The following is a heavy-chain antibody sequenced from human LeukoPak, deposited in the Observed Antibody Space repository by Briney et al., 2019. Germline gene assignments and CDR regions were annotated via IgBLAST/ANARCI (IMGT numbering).Heavy chain of an antibody. CDR2: INPNSGGT. V-gene: IGHV1-2*02. J-gene: IGHJ6*03. D-gene: IGHD3-10*01. CDR1: GYTFTGYY. Sequence: ASVKVSCKASGYTFTGYYMHWVRQAPGQGLEWMGWINPNSGGTNYAQKFQGRVTMTRNTSISTAYMELSSLRSEDTAVYYCARGRITMVRGVTRYYYMDVWGKGTTVTISS. CDR3: ARGRITMVRGVTRYYYMDV.